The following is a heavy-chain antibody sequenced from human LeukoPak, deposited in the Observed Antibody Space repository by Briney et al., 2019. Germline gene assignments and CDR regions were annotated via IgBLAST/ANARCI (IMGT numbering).Heavy chain of an antibody. J-gene: IGHJ4*02. D-gene: IGHD3-22*01. V-gene: IGHV4-34*01. Sequence: SETLSLTCAVYGGSFSGYYWSWIRQPPGKGLEWIGSIYNSESTYYNPSLKSRVTISVDTSKNQLSLKVSSVTAADTAVYYCASGEPRYSSRIVVGDNWGQGTLVTVSS. CDR2: IYNSEST. CDR3: ASGEPRYSSRIVVGDN. CDR1: GGSFSGYY.